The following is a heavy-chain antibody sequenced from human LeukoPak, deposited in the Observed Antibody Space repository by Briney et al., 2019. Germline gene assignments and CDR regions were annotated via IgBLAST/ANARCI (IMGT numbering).Heavy chain of an antibody. CDR2: IYSSGST. Sequence: SSETLSLTCTVSGGSISSGSYYWSWIRQPAGKGLEWIGRIYSSGSTNYNPSLKSRVTISLDTSKNQFSLKLSSVTAADTAVYYCARGRGDGDHPGLYYYYYMDVWGKGTTVTVSS. CDR3: ARGRGDGDHPGLYYYYYMDV. V-gene: IGHV4-61*02. CDR1: GGSISSGSYY. J-gene: IGHJ6*03. D-gene: IGHD4-17*01.